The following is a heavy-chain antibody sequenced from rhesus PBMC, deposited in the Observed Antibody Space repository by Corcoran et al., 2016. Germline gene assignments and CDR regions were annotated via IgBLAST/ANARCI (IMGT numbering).Heavy chain of an antibody. CDR1: GGSLSDSYR. V-gene: IGHV4S10*01. D-gene: IGHD3-16*01. J-gene: IGHJ6*01. CDR2: IYGSSTST. Sequence: QVQLQESGPGVVKPSETLSLTCAVSGGSLSDSYRWSWIRPPPGKGLGGVGYIYGSSTSTNYNPSLKSRVTISKDTSKNQFSLKLSSVTAADTAVYYCVRDGYYSGSYYYVYGLDSWGQGVVVTVSS. CDR3: VRDGYYSGSYYYVYGLDS.